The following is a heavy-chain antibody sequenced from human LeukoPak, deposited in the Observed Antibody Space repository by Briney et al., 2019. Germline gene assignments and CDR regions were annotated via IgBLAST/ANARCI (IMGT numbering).Heavy chain of an antibody. CDR2: IYHSGST. CDR1: GGPVSSGSYY. Sequence: PSETLSLTCTVSGGPVSSGSYYWSWIRQPPGKGLEWIGYIYHSGSTYYNPSLKSRVTISVDRSKNQFSLKLSSVTAADTAVYYCARDEAPGIVVVPAPGPWGQGTLVTVSS. V-gene: IGHV4-30-2*01. CDR3: ARDEAPGIVVVPAPGP. J-gene: IGHJ5*02. D-gene: IGHD2-2*01.